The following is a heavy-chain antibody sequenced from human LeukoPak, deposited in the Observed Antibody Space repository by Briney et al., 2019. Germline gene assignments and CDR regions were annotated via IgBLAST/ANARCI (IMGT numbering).Heavy chain of an antibody. D-gene: IGHD3-10*02. V-gene: IGHV4-30-2*01. CDR1: GGYIGSGGYC. J-gene: IGHJ5*02. CDR3: ARGWILVFGELLSPFET. Sequence: SETLSLTWAVYGGYIGSGGYCWSWIRQPLGKGLEGIGYIYHSGSTYYNLSLKSRVTISVDRSKTQFSLKLSSVTAADTAVYYCARGWILVFGELLSPFETWGQGTLLTVSS. CDR2: IYHSGST.